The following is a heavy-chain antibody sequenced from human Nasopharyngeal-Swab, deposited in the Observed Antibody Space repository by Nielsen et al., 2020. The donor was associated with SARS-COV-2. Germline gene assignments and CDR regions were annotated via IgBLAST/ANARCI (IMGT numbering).Heavy chain of an antibody. CDR3: ARDPLNYGDYFDY. D-gene: IGHD4-17*01. J-gene: IGHJ4*02. CDR2: INSDGSST. CDR1: GLTFSSYW. V-gene: IGHV3-74*01. Sequence: GGSLKISCPASGLTFSSYWMHWVRQAPGKGLVWVSRINSDGSSTSYADSVKGRFTISRDNAKNTLYLQMNSLRAEDTAVYYCARDPLNYGDYFDYWGQGTLVTVSS.